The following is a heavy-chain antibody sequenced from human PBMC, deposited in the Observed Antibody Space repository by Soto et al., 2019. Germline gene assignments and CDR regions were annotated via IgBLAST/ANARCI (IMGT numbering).Heavy chain of an antibody. CDR2: IYVTGAV. CDR3: ARLRIATNNYKWFDP. Sequence: SETQSLTCSVSGAALNSGNYYWSWIRQVPGKGLEWIGHIYVTGAVDYNPSLRDRITISQDTSERQFSLNLRLVTAADTAVYYCARLRIATNNYKWFDPWGQGTLVTVSS. CDR1: GAALNSGNYY. J-gene: IGHJ5*02. D-gene: IGHD2-21*01. V-gene: IGHV4-31*03.